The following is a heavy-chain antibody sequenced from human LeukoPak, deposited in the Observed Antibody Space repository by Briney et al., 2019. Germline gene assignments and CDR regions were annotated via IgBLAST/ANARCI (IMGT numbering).Heavy chain of an antibody. CDR3: TKGHYYGSGGYWV. CDR1: GFTFSSFA. D-gene: IGHD3-10*01. V-gene: IGHV3-23*01. CDR2: INFSGGTP. Sequence: GGSLRLSCAASGFTFSSFAMSWVRQAPGKGLDGVSAINFSGGTPYYADSVKGRFTISRDNFKNTLYLQMNGLTAADTAVYYCTKGHYYGSGGYWVWGQGTLVTVSS. J-gene: IGHJ4*02.